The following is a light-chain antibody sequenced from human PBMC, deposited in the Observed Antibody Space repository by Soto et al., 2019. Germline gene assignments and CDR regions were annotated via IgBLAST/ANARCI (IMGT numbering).Light chain of an antibody. Sequence: QSVLTQPPSASGTPGQRVTISCSGSRSNIGSNTVNWYRQLPGTAPKLLIYDNNQRPSGVPDRFSGSKSGTSGSRAISGLQSEDEAYYYCAAWDDSLNGYVFGAGTKLTVL. V-gene: IGLV1-44*01. CDR1: RSNIGSNT. J-gene: IGLJ1*01. CDR2: DNN. CDR3: AAWDDSLNGYV.